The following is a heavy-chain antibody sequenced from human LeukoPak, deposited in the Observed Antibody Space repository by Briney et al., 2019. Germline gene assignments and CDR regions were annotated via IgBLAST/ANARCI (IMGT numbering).Heavy chain of an antibody. J-gene: IGHJ4*02. Sequence: PGRSLRLSCAASGFTFSSNAMDWVRQAPGKGLEWVANIKQDGSEKYYVDSVKGRFTISRDNAKNSLYLQMNSLRAEDTAVYYCARDNWPVDYWGQGTLVTVSS. CDR2: IKQDGSEK. D-gene: IGHD1-20*01. CDR3: ARDNWPVDY. V-gene: IGHV3-7*01. CDR1: GFTFSSNA.